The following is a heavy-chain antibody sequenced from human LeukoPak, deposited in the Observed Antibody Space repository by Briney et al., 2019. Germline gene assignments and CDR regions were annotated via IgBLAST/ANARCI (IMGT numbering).Heavy chain of an antibody. CDR1: GATFTTYY. CDR3: ASGGLRFFSRFDP. D-gene: IGHD3-3*01. V-gene: IGHV1-46*01. J-gene: IGHJ5*02. Sequence: GASVKVSCKVSGATFTTYYIHWERHPHGHGLEWMGMIIPSGGSTSYAQKFQGRVTMTRDLSTSTVYMELNSLRSEDTAVYYCASGGLRFFSRFDPWGQGTLVTVSS. CDR2: IIPSGGST.